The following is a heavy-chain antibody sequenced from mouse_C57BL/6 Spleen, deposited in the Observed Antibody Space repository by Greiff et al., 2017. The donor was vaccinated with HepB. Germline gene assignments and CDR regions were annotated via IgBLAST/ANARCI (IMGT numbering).Heavy chain of an antibody. CDR3: ARISIEDWFAY. V-gene: IGHV1-64*01. J-gene: IGHJ3*01. D-gene: IGHD2-3*01. CDR1: GYTFTSYW. Sequence: QVHVKQPGAELVKPGASVKLSCKASGYTFTSYWMHWVKQRPGQGLEWIGMIHPNSGSTNYNEKFKSKATLTVDKSSSTAYMQLSSLTSEDSAVYYCARISIEDWFAYWGQGTLVTVSA. CDR2: IHPNSGST.